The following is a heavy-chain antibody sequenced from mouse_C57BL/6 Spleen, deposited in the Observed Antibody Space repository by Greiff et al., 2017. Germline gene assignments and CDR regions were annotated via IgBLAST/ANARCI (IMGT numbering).Heavy chain of an antibody. CDR1: GFTFSDYY. V-gene: IGHV5-16*01. CDR3: ARRRALITTVVAHFDY. Sequence: EVKLMESEGGLVQPGSSMKLSCTASGFTFSDYYMAWVRQVPEKGLEWVANINYDGSSTYYLDSLKSRFIISRDNAKNILYLQMSSLKSEDTATYYCARRRALITTVVAHFDYWGQGTTLTVSS. CDR2: INYDGSST. J-gene: IGHJ2*01. D-gene: IGHD1-1*01.